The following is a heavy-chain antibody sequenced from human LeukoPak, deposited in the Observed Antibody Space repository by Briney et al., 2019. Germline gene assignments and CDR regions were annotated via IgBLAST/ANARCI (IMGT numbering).Heavy chain of an antibody. V-gene: IGHV3-33*01. D-gene: IGHD1-26*01. CDR2: IWYDGSNK. J-gene: IGHJ4*02. CDR3: ARDRRESGSRGYFDY. Sequence: GRTLRLSCAASGFTFSSYGMHWVRQAPGKGLEWVAVIWYDGSNKYYADSVKGRFTISRDNSKNTLYLQMNSLRAEDTAVYYCARDRRESGSRGYFDYWGQGTLVTVSS. CDR1: GFTFSSYG.